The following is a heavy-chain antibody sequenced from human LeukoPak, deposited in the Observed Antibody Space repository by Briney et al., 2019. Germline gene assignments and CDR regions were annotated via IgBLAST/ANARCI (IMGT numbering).Heavy chain of an antibody. V-gene: IGHV1-69*13. CDR1: GGTFSSYA. CDR3: ARGGRLGALTAYYYYYYMDV. CDR2: IIPIFGTA. Sequence: VASVKVSCKASGGTFSSYAISWVRQAPGQGLEWMGGIIPIFGTANYAQKFQGRVTITADESTSTAYMELSSLRSEDTAVYYCARGGRLGALTAYYYYYYMDVWGKGTTVTVSS. D-gene: IGHD3-16*01. J-gene: IGHJ6*03.